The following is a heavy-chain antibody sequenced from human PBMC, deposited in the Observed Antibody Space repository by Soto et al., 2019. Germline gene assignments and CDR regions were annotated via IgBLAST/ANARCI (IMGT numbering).Heavy chain of an antibody. D-gene: IGHD2-2*01. Sequence: EVQLLESGVALVQPGGSLRLSCAASGFTFSNHAMNWVRQAPGKGLEWVSTISDSGSTYYADSVKGRFTISRDNSKNTLYLLMNSLGAEYTAVYYCAIDPEGHYCTITSCLYFFDHWGQGTLVIVSS. CDR2: ISDSGST. CDR3: AIDPEGHYCTITSCLYFFDH. V-gene: IGHV3-23*01. CDR1: GFTFSNHA. J-gene: IGHJ4*02.